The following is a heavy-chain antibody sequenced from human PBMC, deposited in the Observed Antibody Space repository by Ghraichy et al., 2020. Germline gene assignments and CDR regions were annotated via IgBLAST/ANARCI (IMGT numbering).Heavy chain of an antibody. V-gene: IGHV3-74*01. Sequence: GGSLRLSCAASGFTFSSYWMHWVRQGPGMGLVWVSRLNTDGSNMNYADSVEGRFTISRDNAQNTVYLQMNRLRAEDTAVYFCARGRLGADRSTFNLWGQGTMVTVSS. D-gene: IGHD1-26*01. CDR2: LNTDGSNM. CDR3: ARGRLGADRSTFNL. CDR1: GFTFSSYW. J-gene: IGHJ3*01.